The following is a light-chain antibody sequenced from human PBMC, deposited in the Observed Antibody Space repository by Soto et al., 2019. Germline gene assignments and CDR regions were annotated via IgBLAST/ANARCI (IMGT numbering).Light chain of an antibody. Sequence: EVVLMQSPGTLSLSPGERATLSCRASQSVSSNYLAWYQQKPGQAPRLLIYGASSRATGIPDRFSGSGSGTDFTLTISRLEPEDFVVYYCQQYGSSPGTFGQGTKVEVK. V-gene: IGKV3-20*01. J-gene: IGKJ1*01. CDR1: QSVSSNY. CDR3: QQYGSSPGT. CDR2: GAS.